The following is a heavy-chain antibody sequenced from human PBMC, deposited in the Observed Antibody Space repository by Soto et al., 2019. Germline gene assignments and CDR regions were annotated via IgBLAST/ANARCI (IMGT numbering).Heavy chain of an antibody. CDR2: IYYTGTT. Sequence: QLQLQESGPGLVKPSETLSLTCTVSGGSISSSGYYWGWIRQPPGKGLEWIGSIYYTGTTYYSPSXXXRXXISVDTSKNHFSLKLSSVTAADTAVYYCATDNFDYWGQGTLVTVSS. CDR3: ATDNFDY. D-gene: IGHD2-15*01. CDR1: GGSISSSGYY. V-gene: IGHV4-39*02. J-gene: IGHJ4*02.